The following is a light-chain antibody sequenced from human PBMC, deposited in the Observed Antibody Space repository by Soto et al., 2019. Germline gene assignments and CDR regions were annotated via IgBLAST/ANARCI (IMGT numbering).Light chain of an antibody. Sequence: QSVLTHPPSASGSPGQSVTISCTGTSSDVGGYNYVSWFQQHPGKAPKLMIYEVSKRPSGVPDRFSGSKSGNTASLTVSGLQAEVESDYYCSSYAGSNNYVFGTGTKLTVL. CDR3: SSYAGSNNYV. CDR2: EVS. CDR1: SSDVGGYNY. J-gene: IGLJ1*01. V-gene: IGLV2-8*01.